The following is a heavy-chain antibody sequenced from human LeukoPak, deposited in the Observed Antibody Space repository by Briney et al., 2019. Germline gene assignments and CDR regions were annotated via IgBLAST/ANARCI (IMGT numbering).Heavy chain of an antibody. J-gene: IGHJ5*02. V-gene: IGHV4-39*01. CDR1: GGSISSSNYY. CDR2: IYYSGST. D-gene: IGHD2-15*01. CDR3: ARLDGYCSGGSCYSVSFVDP. Sequence: SETLSLTCTVSGGSISSSNYYWGWIRQPLGKGLEWIGSIYYSGSTYYNPSLKSRVTISVDTSKNQFSLKLSSVTAADTAVYYCARLDGYCSGGSCYSVSFVDPWGQGTLATVSS.